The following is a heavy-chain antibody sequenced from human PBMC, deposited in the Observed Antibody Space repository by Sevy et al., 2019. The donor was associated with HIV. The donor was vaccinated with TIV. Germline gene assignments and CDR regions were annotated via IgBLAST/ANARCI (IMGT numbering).Heavy chain of an antibody. Sequence: GGSLRLSCAASGFTFNSYVMTWVRQAPGKGLEWVSSISGTGISKYYADSVKGRFTISRDKSKNTLFLQMNTLRADDTAIYYCAKVGPGTSIPGAGTLAHWGQGTLVTVSS. J-gene: IGHJ4*02. V-gene: IGHV3-23*01. CDR1: GFTFNSYV. CDR3: AKVGPGTSIPGAGTLAH. CDR2: ISGTGISK. D-gene: IGHD6-13*01.